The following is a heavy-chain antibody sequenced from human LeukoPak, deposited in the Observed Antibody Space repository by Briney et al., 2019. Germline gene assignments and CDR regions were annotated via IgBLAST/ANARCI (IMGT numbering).Heavy chain of an antibody. Sequence: PLETLSLTCTVSGGSISSYYWSWIRQPPGKGLEWIGYIFYSGDTNYNPSLKSRVTISVDTSKNQFSLRLSSVTAADTAVYYCARQIYSGYDSQCYWGQGTLVTVSS. CDR3: ARQIYSGYDSQCY. V-gene: IGHV4-59*08. J-gene: IGHJ4*02. CDR1: GGSISSYY. CDR2: IFYSGDT. D-gene: IGHD5-12*01.